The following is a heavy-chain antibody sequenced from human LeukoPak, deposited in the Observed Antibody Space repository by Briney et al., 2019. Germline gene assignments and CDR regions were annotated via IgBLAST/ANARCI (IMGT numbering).Heavy chain of an antibody. D-gene: IGHD3-10*01. J-gene: IGHJ6*02. Sequence: PSETLSLTCTVSGGSISSYYWSWIRQPSGKGLEWIGYIYYSGSTNYNPSLKSRVTISVDTSKNQFSLKLSSVTAADTAVYYCARLRFTDYYYYGMDVWGQGTTVTVSS. V-gene: IGHV4-59*08. CDR3: ARLRFTDYYYYGMDV. CDR2: IYYSGST. CDR1: GGSISSYY.